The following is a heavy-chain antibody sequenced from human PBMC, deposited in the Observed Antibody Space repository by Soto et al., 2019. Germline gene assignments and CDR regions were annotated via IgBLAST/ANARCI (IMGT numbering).Heavy chain of an antibody. V-gene: IGHV4-61*05. CDR1: GGSISSSNW. CDR3: ASLGATTVGTGSAFDI. D-gene: IGHD4-17*01. CDR2: IYYSGST. Sequence: PSETLSLTCAVSGGSISSSNWWSWIRQPPVKGLEWIGYIYYSGSTNYNPSLKSRVTISVDTSKNQFSLKLSSVTAAGTAVYYCASLGATTVGTGSAFDIWGQGTMVTGSS. J-gene: IGHJ3*02.